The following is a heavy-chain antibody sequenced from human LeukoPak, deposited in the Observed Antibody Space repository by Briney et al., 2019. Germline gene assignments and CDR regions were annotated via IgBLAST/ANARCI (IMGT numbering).Heavy chain of an antibody. J-gene: IGHJ3*02. V-gene: IGHV4-59*01. Sequence: MASGTLSFTCTVSGASISSSYWSWVRQPPGKRLEWIGFIYYNGNTKSNPSLKSRVTISADTSKNQFSLKLTSVTAADTAVYYCVRGDYDNRGYSNAFDIWGQGAMVTASP. CDR3: VRGDYDNRGYSNAFDI. CDR1: GASISSSY. D-gene: IGHD3-22*01. CDR2: IYYNGNT.